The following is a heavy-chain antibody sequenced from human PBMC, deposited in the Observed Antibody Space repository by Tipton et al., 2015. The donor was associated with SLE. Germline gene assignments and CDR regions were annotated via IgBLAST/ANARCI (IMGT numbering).Heavy chain of an antibody. Sequence: TLSLTCTVSGGTISSHYWSWIRQPPGKGLEWIGCIYYSGSTNYNPSLKSRVTISVDTSKNQFSLKLSSVTAADTAVYYCAREGDLDYFDFWGQGMLVTVSS. CDR2: IYYSGST. D-gene: IGHD2-21*02. J-gene: IGHJ4*02. CDR3: AREGDLDYFDF. CDR1: GGTISSHY. V-gene: IGHV4-59*11.